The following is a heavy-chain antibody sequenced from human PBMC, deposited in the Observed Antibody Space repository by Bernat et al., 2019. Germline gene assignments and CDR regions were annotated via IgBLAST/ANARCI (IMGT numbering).Heavy chain of an antibody. Sequence: EVQLVESGGGLVQPGGSLRLSCAASGFTFSSYWMSWVRQAPGKGLGGVANIKQDGSAKYYVDSVKGRFTISRDNAKNSLYLQMNSLRAEDTAVYYCARDWGYYDFWSGYPRYYFDYWGQGTLVTVSS. V-gene: IGHV3-7*01. J-gene: IGHJ4*02. CDR2: IKQDGSAK. D-gene: IGHD3-3*01. CDR3: ARDWGYYDFWSGYPRYYFDY. CDR1: GFTFSSYW.